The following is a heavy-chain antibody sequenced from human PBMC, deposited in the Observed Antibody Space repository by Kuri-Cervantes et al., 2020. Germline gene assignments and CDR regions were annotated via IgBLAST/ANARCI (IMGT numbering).Heavy chain of an antibody. Sequence: ASVKVSCKASGYTFTSYGTSWVRQAPGQGLEWMGWIKPNSGGTNYAPKFQGRVTMTRDTSINTVYMELTNLRSDDTANYYCARDHSGGWFDPWGQGVLVTVSS. CDR1: GYTFTSYG. V-gene: IGHV1-2*02. J-gene: IGHJ5*02. D-gene: IGHD6-19*01. CDR2: IKPNSGGT. CDR3: ARDHSGGWFDP.